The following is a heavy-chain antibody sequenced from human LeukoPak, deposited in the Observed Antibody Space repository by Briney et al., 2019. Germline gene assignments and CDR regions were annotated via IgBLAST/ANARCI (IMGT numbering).Heavy chain of an antibody. CDR3: TREAVWGTSDY. J-gene: IGHJ4*02. Sequence: SQTLSLTCAISGDGFSSNSVAWNWLRQSPARGFEWLGSTYYRSKWYNDYAVSVKSRITINPDTSRNQFSLQLNSVTPEDTAIYYCTREAVWGTSDYWAQGTLVTVSS. D-gene: IGHD3-16*01. V-gene: IGHV6-1*01. CDR2: TYYRSKWYN. CDR1: GDGFSSNSVA.